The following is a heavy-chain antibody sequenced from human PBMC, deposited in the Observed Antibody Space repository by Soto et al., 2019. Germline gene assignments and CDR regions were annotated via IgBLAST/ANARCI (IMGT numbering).Heavy chain of an antibody. V-gene: IGHV4-30-4*01. CDR3: ARDRYYYDSSGYPGYFDL. CDR1: GGSISSGDYY. D-gene: IGHD3-22*01. CDR2: IYYSGST. J-gene: IGHJ2*01. Sequence: SETLSLTCTVSGGSISSGDYYWSWIRQPPGKGLEWIGYIYYSGSTYYNPSLKSRVTISVDTSKNQFSLKLSSVTAADTAVYYCARDRYYYDSSGYPGYFDLWGRGTLVTVSS.